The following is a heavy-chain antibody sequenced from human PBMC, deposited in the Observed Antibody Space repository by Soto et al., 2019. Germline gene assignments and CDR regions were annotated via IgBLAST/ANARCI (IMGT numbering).Heavy chain of an antibody. CDR1: GFTFSSYA. CDR2: ISGSGGST. J-gene: IGHJ4*02. CDR3: AKDKRPRYCSGGSCSQDY. D-gene: IGHD2-15*01. V-gene: IGHV3-23*01. Sequence: EVQLLESGGGLVQPGGSLRLSCAASGFTFSSYAMSWVRQAPGKGLEWVSAISGSGGSTYYADSVKGRFTISRDNSKNTRYLQMNSLRAEDTAVYYCAKDKRPRYCSGGSCSQDYWGQGTLVTVSS.